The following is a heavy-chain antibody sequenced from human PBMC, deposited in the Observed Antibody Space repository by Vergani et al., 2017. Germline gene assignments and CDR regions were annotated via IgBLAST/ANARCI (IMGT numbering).Heavy chain of an antibody. CDR3: ARGVADYYDSSGYYGY. CDR2: IYYSGST. CDR1: GGPISSYY. Sequence: QGQLQESGPGLVKPSETLSLTCTVFGGPISSYYWSWIRQPPGKGLEWIGYIYYSGSTNHNPSLKSRVTISVDTSKNQFSLKLSSVTATDTAVDYCARGVADYYDSSGYYGYWGQGTLVTVSS. D-gene: IGHD3-22*01. V-gene: IGHV4-59*01. J-gene: IGHJ4*02.